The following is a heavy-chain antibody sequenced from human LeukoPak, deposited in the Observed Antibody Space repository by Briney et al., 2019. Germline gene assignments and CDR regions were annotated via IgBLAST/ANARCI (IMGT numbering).Heavy chain of an antibody. CDR2: ISGSGGST. CDR1: GFTFSSYS. Sequence: GGSLRLSCAASGFTFSSYSMNWVRQAPGKGLEWVSAISGSGGSTYYADSVKGRFTISRDNSKNTLYLQMNSLRAEDTAVYYCAKDSRYVTTNFDYWGQGTLVTVSS. CDR3: AKDSRYVTTNFDY. J-gene: IGHJ4*02. D-gene: IGHD4-17*01. V-gene: IGHV3-23*01.